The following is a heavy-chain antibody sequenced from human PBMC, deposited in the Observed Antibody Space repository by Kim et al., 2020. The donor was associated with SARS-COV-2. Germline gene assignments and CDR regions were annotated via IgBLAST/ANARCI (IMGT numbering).Heavy chain of an antibody. Sequence: KSRVTMSVDTSKNQFSLKLSSVTAADTAVYYCARDSIAAAGTGVDWFDPWGQGTLVTVSS. CDR3: ARDSIAAAGTGVDWFDP. V-gene: IGHV4-4*06. J-gene: IGHJ5*02. D-gene: IGHD6-13*01.